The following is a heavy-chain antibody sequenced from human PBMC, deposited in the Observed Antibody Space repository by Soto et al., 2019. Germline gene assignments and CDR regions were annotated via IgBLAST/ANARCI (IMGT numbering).Heavy chain of an antibody. CDR1: GGSISSYC. Sequence: SETLSLTCTVSGGSISSYCWSWIRQPPGKGMEWIGYIYYNGSTNYNPSLKSRVTISVDTSKNQFSLKLSSVPAADTAVYFCARGGNSSGLDYWGQGTLVTVSS. J-gene: IGHJ4*02. V-gene: IGHV4-59*01. CDR2: IYYNGST. D-gene: IGHD6-6*01. CDR3: ARGGNSSGLDY.